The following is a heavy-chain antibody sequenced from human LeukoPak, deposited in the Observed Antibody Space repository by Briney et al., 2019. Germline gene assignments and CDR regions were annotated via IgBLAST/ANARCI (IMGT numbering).Heavy chain of an antibody. CDR1: GGSISSGSYY. CDR3: ARDSTTTVTIFDY. J-gene: IGHJ4*02. D-gene: IGHD4-17*01. CDR2: IYTSGST. V-gene: IGHV4-61*02. Sequence: SETLSLTCTVSGGSISSGSYYWSWIRQPAGRGLEWIGRIYTSGSTNYNPSLKSRVTISVDTSKNQFSLKLSSVTAADTAVYYCARDSTTTVTIFDYWGQGTLVTVSS.